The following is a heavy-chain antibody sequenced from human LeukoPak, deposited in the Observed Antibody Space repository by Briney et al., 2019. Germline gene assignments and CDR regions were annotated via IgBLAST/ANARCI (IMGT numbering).Heavy chain of an antibody. D-gene: IGHD2-2*01. CDR1: GFTFSSYA. J-gene: IGHJ4*02. CDR2: ISYDGSNK. V-gene: IGHV3-30*04. Sequence: PGGSLRLSCAASGFTFSSYAMHWVRQAPGKGLEWVAVISYDGSNKYYADSVKGRFTISRDNSKNTLYLQMNSLRAEDTAVYYCARARVPDYWGQGTLVTVSS. CDR3: ARARVPDY.